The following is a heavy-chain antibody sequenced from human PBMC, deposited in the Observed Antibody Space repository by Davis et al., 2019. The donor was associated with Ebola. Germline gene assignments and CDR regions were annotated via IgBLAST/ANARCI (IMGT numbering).Heavy chain of an antibody. CDR3: ASGFLEWLPMDV. CDR1: GFTFSSYW. J-gene: IGHJ6*04. Sequence: GESLKISCAASGFTFSSYWMSWVRQAPGKGLEWVANIKQDGSEKYYVDSVKGRFTISRDNAKNSLYLQMNSLRAEDTAVYYCASGFLEWLPMDVWGKGTTVTVSS. V-gene: IGHV3-7*01. D-gene: IGHD3-3*01. CDR2: IKQDGSEK.